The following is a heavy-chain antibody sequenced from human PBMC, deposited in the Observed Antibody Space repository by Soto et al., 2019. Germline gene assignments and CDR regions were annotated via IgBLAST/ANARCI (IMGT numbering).Heavy chain of an antibody. CDR1: GFSLSNARMA. V-gene: IGHV2-26*01. CDR2: IFSTDEK. D-gene: IGHD3-10*01. J-gene: IGHJ6*02. Sequence: QVTLKESGPVMVKATETLAVTCTVSGFSLSNARMAVRWIRQPPGKALEWLAHIFSTDEKSYNTSLKTRLTISKDTSRSQVVLTMTNVDPVDTATYYCARSTMLRGELSNYYYGMDVWGQGTTVTVSS. CDR3: ARSTMLRGELSNYYYGMDV.